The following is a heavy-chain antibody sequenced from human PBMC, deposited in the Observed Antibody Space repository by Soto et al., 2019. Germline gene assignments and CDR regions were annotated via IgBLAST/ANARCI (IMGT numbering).Heavy chain of an antibody. V-gene: IGHV3-23*01. Sequence: EVQLLESGGGLVQPGGSLRLSCAASGFTFSSYAMSWVRQAPGKGLEWVSSISDSGGTTYYADSVKGRFTISRDNSKNTLYLQMNSLRAEDTALCYCAKVKTWTYLDYWGQGTLVTVSS. CDR2: ISDSGGTT. CDR1: GFTFSSYA. D-gene: IGHD5-12*01. J-gene: IGHJ4*02. CDR3: AKVKTWTYLDY.